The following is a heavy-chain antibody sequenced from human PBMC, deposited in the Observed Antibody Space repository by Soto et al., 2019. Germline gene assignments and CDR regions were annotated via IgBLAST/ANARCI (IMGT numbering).Heavy chain of an antibody. CDR3: ARFSSLDKDYVVDV. D-gene: IGHD6-19*01. V-gene: IGHV4-30-4*08. Sequence: QVQLQESGPGLVTPSQTLSLTCTVSGGSISSGDCYWSWIRQPPGKGLEWIGYIDLTGRTYYNPSLQRRLAVSVDTSKNQFSLTLSSVTAADTAVYFCARFSSLDKDYVVDVWGQGTMVTVSS. CDR1: GGSISSGDCY. CDR2: IDLTGRT. J-gene: IGHJ6*02.